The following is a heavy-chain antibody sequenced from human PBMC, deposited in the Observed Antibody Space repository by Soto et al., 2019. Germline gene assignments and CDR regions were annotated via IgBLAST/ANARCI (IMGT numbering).Heavy chain of an antibody. D-gene: IGHD5-12*01. CDR3: AEWGPYDSSRGY. CDR2: VTYDGTNK. J-gene: IGHJ1*01. Sequence: QVHLVESGGGVVQPGRSLRLSCAASGFTFSNFGMHWVRQAPDTGLDWVAAVTYDGTNKYYADSVKGRFTISKDNSKNSRYLQMNCLGADDTAVYYWAEWGPYDSSRGYWGQGTLVTVSS. CDR1: GFTFSNFG. V-gene: IGHV3-30*18.